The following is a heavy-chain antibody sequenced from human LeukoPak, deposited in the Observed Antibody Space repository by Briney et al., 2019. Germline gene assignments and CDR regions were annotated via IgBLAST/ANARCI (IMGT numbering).Heavy chain of an antibody. Sequence: EASVKVSCKASGYTFTSYDINWVRQASGQGLEWMGWMNPNSGNTGYAQKLQGRVTMTRNTSISTAYMELSSLRSEDTAVYYCARRSGSSPDYWGQGTLVTVSS. D-gene: IGHD2-15*01. V-gene: IGHV1-8*01. J-gene: IGHJ4*02. CDR3: ARRSGSSPDY. CDR1: GYTFTSYD. CDR2: MNPNSGNT.